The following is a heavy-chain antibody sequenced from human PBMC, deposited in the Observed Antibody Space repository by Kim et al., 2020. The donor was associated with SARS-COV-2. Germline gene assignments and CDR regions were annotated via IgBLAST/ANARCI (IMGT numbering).Heavy chain of an antibody. CDR3: AKVFTWFDP. Sequence: TTHADSVKGRFTISRDNEKNKLYLQVNSLTGEDTAVYFCAKVFTWFDPWGQGTLVAVSS. CDR2: T. J-gene: IGHJ5*02. V-gene: IGHV3-74*01. D-gene: IGHD3-16*01.